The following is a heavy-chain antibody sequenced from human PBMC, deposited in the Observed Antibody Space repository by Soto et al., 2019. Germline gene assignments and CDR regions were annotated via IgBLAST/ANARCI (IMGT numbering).Heavy chain of an antibody. CDR2: IIPIFGTA. Sequence: ASVKVSCKASGGTFGSYAISWVRQAPGQGIEWMGGIIPIFGTANYAQKFQGRVTITADESTSTAYMELSRLRSEDTAVYYCAYTAYCGGDCPNYYYYYGMDVWGQGTTVTVSS. CDR1: GGTFGSYA. D-gene: IGHD2-21*02. V-gene: IGHV1-69*13. J-gene: IGHJ6*02. CDR3: AYTAYCGGDCPNYYYYYGMDV.